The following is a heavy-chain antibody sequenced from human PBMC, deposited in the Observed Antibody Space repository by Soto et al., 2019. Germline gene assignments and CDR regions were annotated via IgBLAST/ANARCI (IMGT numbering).Heavy chain of an antibody. CDR1: GYSITSYG. CDR2: ISAYNGNT. D-gene: IGHD2-2*01. CDR3: ARDEFFSFTSCYERYYYYYYMDV. V-gene: IGHV1-18*01. J-gene: IGHJ6*03. Sequence: ASVKVSCKASGYSITSYGMSWVRQAPGQGVEWMGWISAYNGNTNYAQKLQGRVTMTTDTSTSTAYMELRSLRSDDTAVYYCARDEFFSFTSCYERYYYYYYMDVWGKGTTVTVSS.